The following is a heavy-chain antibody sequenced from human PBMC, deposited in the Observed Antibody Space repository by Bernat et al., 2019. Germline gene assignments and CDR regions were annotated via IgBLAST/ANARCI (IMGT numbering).Heavy chain of an antibody. D-gene: IGHD2-15*01. CDR2: IYYSGSN. CDR3: AREGPLGYCSGGSCYHDAFDI. V-gene: IGHV4-31*03. Sequence: QVQLQESGSGLVKPSQTLSLTCTVSGGSISSGGYYWSWIRQHPGKGLEWIGYIYYSGSNYYNPSLKSRVTISVDTSKNQLSLKLSSVTAADTAVYYCAREGPLGYCSGGSCYHDAFDIWGQGTMVTVSS. CDR1: GGSISSGGYY. J-gene: IGHJ3*02.